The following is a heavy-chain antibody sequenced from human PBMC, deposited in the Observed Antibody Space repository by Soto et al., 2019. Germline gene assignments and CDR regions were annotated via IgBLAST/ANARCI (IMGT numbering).Heavy chain of an antibody. V-gene: IGHV3-33*01. CDR2: IWYDGRNK. Sequence: PGGSLRLSCAASGFTFSSYGMHWVRQAPGKGLEGVAVIWYDGRNKYYADSVKGRFTISRDNSKNTLYLQMNSLRAEDTAVYYCARDSHIVVWELHFFYYYYDMDVWFQGTSVTVSS. J-gene: IGHJ6*02. CDR3: ARDSHIVVWELHFFYYYYDMDV. D-gene: IGHD1-26*01. CDR1: GFTFSSYG.